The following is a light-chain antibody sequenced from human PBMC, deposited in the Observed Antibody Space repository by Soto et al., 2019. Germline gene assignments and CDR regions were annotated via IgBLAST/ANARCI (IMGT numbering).Light chain of an antibody. CDR2: DAS. J-gene: IGKJ1*01. CDR3: LQYSRLSWT. Sequence: DIQMTQSPSSLSASVGDRVTITCRDSRSISDWLAWYRQKPGKAPELLILDASNLKSGVSSRFSGSGAGTEFTRTISRLQPDDVATDYCLQYSRLSWTFGQGTKVDIK. CDR1: RSISDW. V-gene: IGKV1-5*01.